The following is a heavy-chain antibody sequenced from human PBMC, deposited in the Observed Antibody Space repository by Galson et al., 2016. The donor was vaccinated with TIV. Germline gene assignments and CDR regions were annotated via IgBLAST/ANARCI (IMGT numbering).Heavy chain of an antibody. Sequence: SETLSLTCAVSGGSMASYYWNWFRQSPGKGLEWIAYIYSSGGPNSNPSLRSRPTISVDTSKNQFALRLYSVTAADTAIYYCTRGIAARPAIAVDAFDVWGPGTMAAVSS. CDR1: GGSMASYY. V-gene: IGHV4-59*01. D-gene: IGHD6-6*01. CDR3: TRGIAARPAIAVDAFDV. J-gene: IGHJ3*01. CDR2: IYSSGGP.